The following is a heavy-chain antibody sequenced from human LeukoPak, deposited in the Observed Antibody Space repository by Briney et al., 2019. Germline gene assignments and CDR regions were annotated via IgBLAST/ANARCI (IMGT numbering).Heavy chain of an antibody. J-gene: IGHJ4*02. D-gene: IGHD3-3*01. CDR1: GGSISSGGYP. CDR3: ARAPKEITIFGVAIYFDY. V-gene: IGHV4-30-2*01. Sequence: PSETLSLTCAVSGGSISSGGYPWSWIRQPPGKGLEWIGYIYHSGSTYYNPSLKSRVTISVDRSKNQFSLKLSSVTAADTAVYYCARAPKEITIFGVAIYFDYWGQGTLVTVSS. CDR2: IYHSGST.